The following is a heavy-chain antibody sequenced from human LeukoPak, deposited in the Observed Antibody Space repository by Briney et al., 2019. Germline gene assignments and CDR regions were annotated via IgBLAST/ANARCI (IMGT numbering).Heavy chain of an antibody. Sequence: SETLSLTCTVSGGSISSYYWGWIRQPPGKGLEWIGYLYYTGSTNYNPSLKSRATISVDTSKNQFSLKLNSMTAADTAVYYCARRGSSGWYFDYWGQGTLVTVSS. V-gene: IGHV4-59*08. CDR2: LYYTGST. D-gene: IGHD6-19*01. J-gene: IGHJ4*02. CDR3: ARRGSSGWYFDY. CDR1: GGSISSYY.